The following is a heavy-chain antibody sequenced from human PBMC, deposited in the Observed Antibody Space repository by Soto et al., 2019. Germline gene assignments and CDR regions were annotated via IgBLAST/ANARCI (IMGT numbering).Heavy chain of an antibody. V-gene: IGHV3-23*01. D-gene: IGHD2-15*01. Sequence: GGSLRLSCAASGFTFSSYAMSWVRQAPGKGLEWVSAISGSGGSTYYADSVKGRFTISRDNSKNTLYLQMNSLRAEDTAVYYCAKGIGVVVPAANNSFVYPGQGPLLTVSS. CDR2: ISGSGGST. J-gene: IGHJ4*02. CDR1: GFTFSSYA. CDR3: AKGIGVVVPAANNSFVY.